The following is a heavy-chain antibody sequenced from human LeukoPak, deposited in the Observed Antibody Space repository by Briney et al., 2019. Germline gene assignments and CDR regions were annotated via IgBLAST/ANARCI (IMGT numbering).Heavy chain of an antibody. D-gene: IGHD3-22*01. CDR2: ISGGSGSK. CDR1: KFTFSSYA. Sequence: GGSLSLSCVASKFTFSSYAMSWVRQAPGKGLEWVAAISGGSGSKYYADSVKGRFTISRDNSKNTLYLQMHSLSPEDTAVYYCAKFIFYSGSEGYGDRWGQGTLVTVSS. V-gene: IGHV3-23*01. J-gene: IGHJ5*02. CDR3: AKFIFYSGSEGYGDR.